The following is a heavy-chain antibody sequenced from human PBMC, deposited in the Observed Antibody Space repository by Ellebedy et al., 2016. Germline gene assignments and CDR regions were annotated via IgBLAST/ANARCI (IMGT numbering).Heavy chain of an antibody. CDR2: IKQDGSEI. Sequence: GESLKISXAASDFNFSKAWMNWVRQAPGKGLEWLANIKQDGSEIYDVDSVRGRFTVSRDNAKNSLYLQMNSLRAEDTAVYYCAKDRRVDYGDKSCMDVWGQGTTVTVSS. D-gene: IGHD4-17*01. CDR1: DFNFSKAW. CDR3: AKDRRVDYGDKSCMDV. J-gene: IGHJ6*02. V-gene: IGHV3-7*03.